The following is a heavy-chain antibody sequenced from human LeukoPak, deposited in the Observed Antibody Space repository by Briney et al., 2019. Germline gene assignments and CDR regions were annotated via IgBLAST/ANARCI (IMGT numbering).Heavy chain of an antibody. CDR2: IYSGGTT. J-gene: IGHJ4*02. V-gene: IGHV3-66*01. CDR3: ASKLTTGN. CDR1: GFTVSSNY. Sequence: PGGSLRLSCLVSGFTVSSNYMSWVRQTPGKGLEWVSVIYSGGTTKYADSVKGRFTIYRDTSKNTLFLQMNSLRVEDTAVYYCASKLTTGNWGQGTLATVSS. D-gene: IGHD4-17*01.